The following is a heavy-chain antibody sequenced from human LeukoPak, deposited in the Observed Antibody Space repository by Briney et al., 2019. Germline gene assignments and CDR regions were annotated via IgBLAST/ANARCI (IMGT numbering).Heavy chain of an antibody. Sequence: SVKVSCKASGGTFSSYAISWVRQAPGQGLEWMGGIIPIFGTANYAQKFQGRVTITADESTSTAYMELSSLRSEDTAVYYCASYVYYDSSGYYLYYFDYWGQGTLVTVSS. V-gene: IGHV1-69*01. D-gene: IGHD3-22*01. CDR3: ASYVYYDSSGYYLYYFDY. CDR2: IIPIFGTA. CDR1: GGTFSSYA. J-gene: IGHJ4*02.